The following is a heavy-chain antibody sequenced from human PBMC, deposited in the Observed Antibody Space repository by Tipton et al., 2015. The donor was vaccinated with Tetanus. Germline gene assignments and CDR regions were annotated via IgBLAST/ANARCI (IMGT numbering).Heavy chain of an antibody. CDR2: ISSTSSYI. CDR1: GFTFSDYY. CDR3: ASGSTLDY. V-gene: IGHV3-21*06. J-gene: IGHJ4*02. D-gene: IGHD1-26*01. Sequence: SLRLSCAASGFTFSDYYMNWVRQAPGKGLEWVSSISSTSSYIYYAGSVKGRFTVSRDNAKSSLYLQMNSLRAEDTAVYYCASGSTLDYWGQGTLVTVSS.